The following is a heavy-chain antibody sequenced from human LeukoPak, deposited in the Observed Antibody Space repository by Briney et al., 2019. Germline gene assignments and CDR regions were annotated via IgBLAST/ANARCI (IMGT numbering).Heavy chain of an antibody. CDR2: INPNSGGT. CDR1: GYTFTSYG. CDR3: ARAVEDGSGSLQYNWFDP. Sequence: ASVKVSCKASGYTFTSYGISWVRQAPGQGLEWMGWINPNSGGTNYAQKFQGRVTMTRDTSISTAYMELSRLRSDDTAVYYCARAVEDGSGSLQYNWFDPWGQGTLVTVSS. V-gene: IGHV1-2*02. J-gene: IGHJ5*02. D-gene: IGHD3-10*01.